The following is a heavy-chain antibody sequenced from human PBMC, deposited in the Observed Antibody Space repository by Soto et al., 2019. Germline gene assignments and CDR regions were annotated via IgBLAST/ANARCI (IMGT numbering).Heavy chain of an antibody. Sequence: PGGSLRLSCAASGFTFGSYGMNWVRQAPGKGLEWVSGVTNRHSTYYADSVKGRFTISRDNSKNTLYLQMNSLRVDDTAVYFCASPIPAPFYTWGQGSLVPVSS. CDR3: ASPIPAPFYT. D-gene: IGHD2-2*01. J-gene: IGHJ4*01. CDR2: VTNRHST. CDR1: GFTFGSYG. V-gene: IGHV3-23*01.